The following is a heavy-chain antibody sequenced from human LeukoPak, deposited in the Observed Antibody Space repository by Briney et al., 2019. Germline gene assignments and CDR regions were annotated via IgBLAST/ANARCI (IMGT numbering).Heavy chain of an antibody. CDR2: VSSSSTYI. J-gene: IGHJ6*02. CDR3: VRSSDHYGLDV. D-gene: IGHD6-6*01. CDR1: GFTFSSYH. V-gene: IGHV3-21*01. Sequence: GGSLRLSCAASGFTFSSYHMNWVRQAPGKGLEWVSSVSSSSTYIYYAASLKGRFTISRDDAKNSLYLQMNSLGAEDTAVYYCVRSSDHYGLDVWGQGTTVTVSS.